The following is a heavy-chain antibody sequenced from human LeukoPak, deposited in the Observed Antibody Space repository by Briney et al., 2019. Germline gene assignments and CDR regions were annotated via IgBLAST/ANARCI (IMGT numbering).Heavy chain of an antibody. V-gene: IGHV1-2*06. D-gene: IGHD3-22*01. CDR2: INPNSGGT. J-gene: IGHJ4*02. Sequence: ASVKVSRKASGYTFTGYYMHWVRQAPGQGLEWMGRINPNSGGTNYAQKFQGRVTMTRDTSISTAYMELSRLRSDDTAVYYCARDVAYDSSGHYSVDYWGQGTLVTVSS. CDR1: GYTFTGYY. CDR3: ARDVAYDSSGHYSVDY.